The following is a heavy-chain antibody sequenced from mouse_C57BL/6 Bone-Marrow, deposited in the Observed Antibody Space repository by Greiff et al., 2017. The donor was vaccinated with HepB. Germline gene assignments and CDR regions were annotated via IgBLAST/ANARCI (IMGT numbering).Heavy chain of an antibody. J-gene: IGHJ3*01. D-gene: IGHD1-1*01. CDR1: GFTFSDYG. CDR2: ISNLAYSI. CDR3: ARGSSYSFAY. Sequence: EVKLVESGGGLVQPGGSLKLSCAASGFTFSDYGMAWVRQAPRKGPEWVAFISNLAYSIYYADTVTGRFTISRENAKNTLYLEMSSLRSEDTAMYYCARGSSYSFAYWGQGTLVTVSA. V-gene: IGHV5-15*01.